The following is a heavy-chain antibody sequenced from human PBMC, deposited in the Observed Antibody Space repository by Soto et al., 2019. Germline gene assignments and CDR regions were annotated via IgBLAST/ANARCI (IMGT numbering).Heavy chain of an antibody. Sequence: EVQLVESGGGLVQPGGSLRLSCAASGFTFSSYWMTWARQAPGKGLEWVASMNRDGSEKRYVDSVEGRFTISRDNAKNSLFLQMNSLSPDDTAVYYCGRDAGRRSDYWGQGSLVTVSS. CDR2: MNRDGSEK. CDR1: GFTFSSYW. J-gene: IGHJ4*02. V-gene: IGHV3-7*01. CDR3: GRDAGRRSDY. D-gene: IGHD6-13*01.